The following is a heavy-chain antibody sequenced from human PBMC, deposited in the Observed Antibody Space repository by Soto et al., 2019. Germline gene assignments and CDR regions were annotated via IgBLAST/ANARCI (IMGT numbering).Heavy chain of an antibody. CDR3: ARSSYDFWSGLMDV. J-gene: IGHJ6*03. Sequence: SETLSLTCTVSGGSISSGGYYWSWIRQHPGKGLEWIGYIYYSGSTYYNPSLKSRVTISVDTSKNQFSLKLSSVTAADTAVYYCARSSYDFWSGLMDVWGKGTTVTVSS. V-gene: IGHV4-31*02. CDR1: GGSISSGGYY. CDR2: IYYSGST. D-gene: IGHD3-3*01.